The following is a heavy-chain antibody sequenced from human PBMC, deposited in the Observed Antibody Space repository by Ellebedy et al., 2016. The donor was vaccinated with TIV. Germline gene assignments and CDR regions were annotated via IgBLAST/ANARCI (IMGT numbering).Heavy chain of an antibody. V-gene: IGHV4-39*01. Sequence: PGGSLRLSCAVSGGSITSNSDYWGWVRQPPGKGLEWIATVHYSGRTYYNPPVKSRVTISIDTSNNEFSVKLRSVSATDTAVYYCARQVSNYGGNWKYFDYWGLGTLVIVSS. CDR1: GGSITSNSDY. D-gene: IGHD4-23*01. CDR2: VHYSGRT. CDR3: ARQVSNYGGNWKYFDY. J-gene: IGHJ4*02.